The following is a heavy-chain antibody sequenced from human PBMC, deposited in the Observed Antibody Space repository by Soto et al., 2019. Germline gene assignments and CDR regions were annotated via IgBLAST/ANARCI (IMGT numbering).Heavy chain of an antibody. D-gene: IGHD4-17*01. CDR2: IYYSGDT. Sequence: QVQLQESGPGLVKPSETLSLTCTVSGGSISSYYWSWIRQPPGKGLEYIGYIYYSGDTNYNPSLKSRVTISVDTSKHQLSLKVSSVTAADTAVYYCARLVTTVTHFDYWGQGTLFTVSS. CDR3: ARLVTTVTHFDY. J-gene: IGHJ4*02. V-gene: IGHV4-59*08. CDR1: GGSISSYY.